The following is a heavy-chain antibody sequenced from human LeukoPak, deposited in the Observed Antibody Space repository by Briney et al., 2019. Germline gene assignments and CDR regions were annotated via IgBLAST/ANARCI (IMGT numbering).Heavy chain of an antibody. J-gene: IGHJ5*01. CDR1: GASIRGSY. V-gene: IGHV4-4*07. Sequence: SETLSLTCSVSGASIRGSYWSWIRQPAGRGLERIGRIYSSGSANYNPALKSRATMSIDTSKNQFSLKINSVTAADTAVYYCARSNGFAAIDSWAHGVMVTVSS. D-gene: IGHD2-8*01. CDR2: IYSSGSA. CDR3: ARSNGFAAIDS.